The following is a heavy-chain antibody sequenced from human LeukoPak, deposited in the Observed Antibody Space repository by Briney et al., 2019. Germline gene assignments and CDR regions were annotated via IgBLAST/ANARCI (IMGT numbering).Heavy chain of an antibody. CDR2: INHSGST. Sequence: SETLSLTCAVYGGSFSGYYWSWIRQPPGKGLEWIGEINHSGSTNYNPSLKSRVTISVDTSKNQFSLKLSSVTAADTAVYHCAREVDTAMVKDAFDIWGQGTMVTVSS. D-gene: IGHD5-18*01. CDR1: GGSFSGYY. J-gene: IGHJ3*02. V-gene: IGHV4-34*01. CDR3: AREVDTAMVKDAFDI.